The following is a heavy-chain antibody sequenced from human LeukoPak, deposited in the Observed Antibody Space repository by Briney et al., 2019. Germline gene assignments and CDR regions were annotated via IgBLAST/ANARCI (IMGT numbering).Heavy chain of an antibody. CDR3: ARDKAVTTELTQYFHH. D-gene: IGHD4-11*01. V-gene: IGHV1-18*01. CDR2: ISGYNGYT. CDR1: GYTFTNYG. Sequence: ASVKVSCKASGYTFTNYGVSWVRQAPGQGREGMGWISGYNGYTNYAQKFQFRVTMTTDTSTSTAYMELRSLTSDDTAVYYCARDKAVTTELTQYFHHWGQGTLVTVSS. J-gene: IGHJ1*01.